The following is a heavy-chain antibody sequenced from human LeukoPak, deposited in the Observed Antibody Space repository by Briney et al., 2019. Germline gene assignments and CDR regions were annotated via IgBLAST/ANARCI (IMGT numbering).Heavy chain of an antibody. V-gene: IGHV1-69*05. J-gene: IGHJ4*02. CDR1: GGTFSGYA. Sequence: ASVKVSSTASGGTFSGYAISWVRQAPGHGLEWMGGIIPIFGTANYAQKFQGRVTITTDESTSTAYMELSSLRSEDTAVYYCARGEIPIAAAGITFDYWGQGTLVTVSS. CDR3: ARGEIPIAAAGITFDY. CDR2: IIPIFGTA. D-gene: IGHD6-13*01.